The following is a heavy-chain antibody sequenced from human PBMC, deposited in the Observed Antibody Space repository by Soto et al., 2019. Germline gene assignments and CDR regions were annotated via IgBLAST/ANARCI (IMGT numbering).Heavy chain of an antibody. CDR1: GFTYITSV. CDR2: ASTDGQKK. CDR3: AREGYSSGWGGVLDY. V-gene: IGHV3-30*04. D-gene: IGHD2-15*01. Sequence: VQLMESGGGVVQPGTSLRLSCTASGFTYITSVIHWVRQAPGKGLEWVAVASTDGQKKDYATSVRGRFTISRDNSKNTLFLQMDSLRGDDTAVYDCAREGYSSGWGGVLDYWGRGIMVAVSS. J-gene: IGHJ4*02.